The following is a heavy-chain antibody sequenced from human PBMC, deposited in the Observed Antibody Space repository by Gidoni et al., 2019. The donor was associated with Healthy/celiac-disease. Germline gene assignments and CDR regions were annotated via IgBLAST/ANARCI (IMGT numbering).Heavy chain of an antibody. V-gene: IGHV3-30*02. D-gene: IGHD5-12*01. CDR1: GFNFRSYG. J-gene: IGHJ4*02. CDR3: AKDGGRYSGWYGAELDY. Sequence: QVQLVESGGGVVQPGGSVRRSCAASGFNFRSYGMPWVRQAPGKGLGWVAFIRYNGSNKYYADAVKGRFTISRDKSKNTLYLQMNSLRAEETAVYYCAKDGGRYSGWYGAELDYWGQGTLVTVSS. CDR2: IRYNGSNK.